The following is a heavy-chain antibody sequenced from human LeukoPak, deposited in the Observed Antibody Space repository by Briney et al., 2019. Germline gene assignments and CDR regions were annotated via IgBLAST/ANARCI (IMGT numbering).Heavy chain of an antibody. CDR1: GLTLSYYS. CDR3: AELGITMIGGV. J-gene: IGHJ6*04. CDR2: ISSSSSYI. D-gene: IGHD3-10*02. Sequence: PGGSLRLSCTASGLTLSYYSMNWVRQVPGKGLEWVSSISSSSSYIYYADSVKGRFTISRDNAKNSLYLQMNSLRAEDTAVYYCAELGITMIGGVWGKGTTVTISS. V-gene: IGHV3-21*01.